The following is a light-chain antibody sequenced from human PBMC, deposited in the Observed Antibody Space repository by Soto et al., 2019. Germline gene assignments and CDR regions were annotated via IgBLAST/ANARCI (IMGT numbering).Light chain of an antibody. Sequence: EIVLTQSPGTLSLSPGERATLSCRASQSVSSSYLAWYQQKPGQAPRLLIYGASSRATGIPDRFSGSGSGTDFTLSISRLEPEDSAVYFCQQYASSPYTFGQGTKVDI. CDR3: QQYASSPYT. J-gene: IGKJ2*01. V-gene: IGKV3-20*01. CDR2: GAS. CDR1: QSVSSSY.